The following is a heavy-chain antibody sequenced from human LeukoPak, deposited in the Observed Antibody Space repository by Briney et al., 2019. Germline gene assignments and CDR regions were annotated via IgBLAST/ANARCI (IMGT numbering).Heavy chain of an antibody. CDR3: ARADGSGNFLFYFDS. V-gene: IGHV5-51*01. D-gene: IGHD3-10*01. CDR1: GYTFTNYW. Sequence: GESLKISCKTSGYTFTNYWIGWVRQMPGKDLEWMGIIYPYDSDTTYSPSFQGSVSISVDKSITTAYLHWSSLEASDTAVYYCARADGSGNFLFYFDSWGQGTLVTVSS. CDR2: IYPYDSDT. J-gene: IGHJ4*02.